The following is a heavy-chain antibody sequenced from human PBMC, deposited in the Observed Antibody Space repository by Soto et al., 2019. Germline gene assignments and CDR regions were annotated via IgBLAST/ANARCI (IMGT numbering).Heavy chain of an antibody. CDR3: ARDRGYYGSGSSYGMDV. Sequence: QVQLVESGGGVVQPGRSLRLSCAASGFTFSSYAMHWVRQAPGKGLEWVAVISYDGSNKYYADSVKGRFTISRDNSKNTLYVQMNSLRAEDTAVYYCARDRGYYGSGSSYGMDVWGQGTTVTVSS. J-gene: IGHJ6*02. D-gene: IGHD3-10*01. CDR1: GFTFSSYA. V-gene: IGHV3-30-3*01. CDR2: ISYDGSNK.